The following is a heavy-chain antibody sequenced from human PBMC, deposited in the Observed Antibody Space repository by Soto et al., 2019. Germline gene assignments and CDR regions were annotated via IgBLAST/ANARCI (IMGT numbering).Heavy chain of an antibody. J-gene: IGHJ4*02. V-gene: IGHV1-8*01. CDR1: GYTFTSYD. D-gene: IGHD4-17*01. CDR2: MNPNSGNT. Sequence: QVQLVQSGAEVKRPGASVKVSCKASGYTFTSYDINWVPQATGQVLEWMGWMNPNSGNTGYAQKFQGRVTMTMNTSISTADMELSSLRSEDTAVYYCSRGQHDYGDYERDYCGQGTLVTVSS. CDR3: SRGQHDYGDYERDY.